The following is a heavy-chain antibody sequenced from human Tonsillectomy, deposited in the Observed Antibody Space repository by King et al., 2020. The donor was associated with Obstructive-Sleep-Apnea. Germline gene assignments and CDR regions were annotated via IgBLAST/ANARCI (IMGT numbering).Heavy chain of an antibody. V-gene: IGHV4-31*03. CDR1: GASIGSGGHY. J-gene: IGHJ4*02. CDR2: IHHSGTT. D-gene: IGHD6-19*01. CDR3: ARFVIAVAGFDY. Sequence: QLQESGPGLVKPSQTLSLTCTVSGASIGSGGHYWSWIRQHPGKGLECFGYIHHSGTTYYNPSLKSRLAISVDTSKNQFSLKLISVTAADTAVYYCARFVIAVAGFDYWGQGTLVTVSS.